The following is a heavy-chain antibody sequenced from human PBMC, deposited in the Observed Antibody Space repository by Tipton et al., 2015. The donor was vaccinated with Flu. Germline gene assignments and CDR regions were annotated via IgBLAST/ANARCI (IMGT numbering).Heavy chain of an antibody. D-gene: IGHD2-15*01. CDR1: GGSVSSGSYY. CDR2: IYYTGST. J-gene: IGHJ4*02. CDR3: ARMGYCGGGSCYWDY. Sequence: LRLSCTASGGSVSSGSYYWSWIRQPPGKGLEWIGYIYYTGSTKYSPSLKSRVTMSVDMSKNQFSLKLSSVTAADTAVYYCARMGYCGGGSCYWDYWGQGTLVTVSS. V-gene: IGHV4-61*01.